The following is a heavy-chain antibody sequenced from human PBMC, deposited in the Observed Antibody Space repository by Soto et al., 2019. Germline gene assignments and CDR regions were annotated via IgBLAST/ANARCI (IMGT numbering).Heavy chain of an antibody. CDR2: IYYSGST. Sequence: SETLSLTCTVSGGSISSGDYYWSWIRQPPGKGLEWIGYIYYSGSTYYNPSLKSRVTISVDTSKNQFSLKLSSVTAADTAVYYCARDSPEAAEGDYWGQGTLVTVSS. CDR3: ARDSPEAAEGDY. D-gene: IGHD2-15*01. J-gene: IGHJ4*02. V-gene: IGHV4-30-4*01. CDR1: GGSISSGDYY.